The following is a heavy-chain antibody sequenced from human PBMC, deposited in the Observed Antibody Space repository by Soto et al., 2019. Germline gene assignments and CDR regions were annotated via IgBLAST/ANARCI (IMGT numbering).Heavy chain of an antibody. CDR2: IDPSDSQT. J-gene: IGHJ4*02. CDR1: GYSFAGYW. Sequence: GESLKISCKGSGYSFAGYWITWERQKPGKGLEWMGRIDPSDSQTYYSPSFRGHVTISVTKSITTVFLQWSSLRASDTAMYYCARQIYDSDTGPNFQYYFDSWGQGTPVTVSS. D-gene: IGHD3-22*01. V-gene: IGHV5-10-1*01. CDR3: ARQIYDSDTGPNFQYYFDS.